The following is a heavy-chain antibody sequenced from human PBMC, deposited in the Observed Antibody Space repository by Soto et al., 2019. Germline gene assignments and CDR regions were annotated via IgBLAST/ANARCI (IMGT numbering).Heavy chain of an antibody. CDR1: GYTFTSYD. J-gene: IGHJ6*03. CDR2: INPNRGNT. D-gene: IGHD2-15*01. Sequence: ASVKVSCKASGYTFTSYDINWVRQATGQGLEWMGWINPNRGNTGYARKIQDRVTMTRNTSISTAYMELSSLRSEDTAVYYCARGRGYCSGGSCYYYYYYMDVWGKGTTVTVSS. V-gene: IGHV1-8*01. CDR3: ARGRGYCSGGSCYYYYYYMDV.